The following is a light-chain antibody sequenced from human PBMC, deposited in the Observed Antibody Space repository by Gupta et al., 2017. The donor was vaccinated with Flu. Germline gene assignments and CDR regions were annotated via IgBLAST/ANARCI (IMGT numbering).Light chain of an antibody. Sequence: PATLSLSPGERPTLTCRASQSVSSYLAWYQQKPGQAPMLLIYDASNRATGIPARFSGSGSGTYFTLTISSLEPEDFAVYYCQQRSNWPPLFGPGTKVDIK. CDR3: QQRSNWPPL. CDR1: QSVSSY. CDR2: DAS. V-gene: IGKV3-11*01. J-gene: IGKJ3*01.